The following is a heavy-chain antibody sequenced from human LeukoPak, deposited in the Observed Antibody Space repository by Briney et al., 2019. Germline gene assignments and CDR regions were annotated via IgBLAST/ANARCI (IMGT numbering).Heavy chain of an antibody. D-gene: IGHD4-17*01. V-gene: IGHV4-30-4*01. CDR3: ARGGDHGDEYYFDY. CDR1: GGSISSGDYY. CDR2: IYYSGST. Sequence: NPSQTLSLTCTVSGGSISSGDYYWSWIRQPPGKGLEWIGYIYYSGSTYYNPSLKSRVTISVDTSKNQFSLKLSSVTAADTAVYYCARGGDHGDEYYFDYWGQGTLVTVSS. J-gene: IGHJ4*02.